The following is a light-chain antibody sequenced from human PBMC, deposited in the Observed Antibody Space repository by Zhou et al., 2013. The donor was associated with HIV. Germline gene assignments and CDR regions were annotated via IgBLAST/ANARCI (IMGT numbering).Light chain of an antibody. J-gene: IGKJ4*01. CDR1: QSVSSY. CDR2: DAS. CDR3: QQYDKWPRT. V-gene: IGKV3-15*01. Sequence: EIVLTQSPATLSLSPGERATLSCRASQSVSSYLAWYQQKPGQAPRLLMYDASKRATGIPGRFSGSGSGTEFSLIISNLQSEDFAVYFCQQYDKWPRTFGGGTRVEIK.